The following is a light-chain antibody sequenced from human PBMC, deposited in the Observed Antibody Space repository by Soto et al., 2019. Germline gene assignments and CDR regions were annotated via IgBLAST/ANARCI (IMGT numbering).Light chain of an antibody. CDR2: AAS. Sequence: DLQMTQSPSSLSASVGDRVTITCRASQDINNYLAWCQQKPGEVPKLLVYAASTLRSGVPSRFSGSRSGTDFTLTISSLQAEDAATYYCQKYDTAPYTFGQGTKLEI. V-gene: IGKV1-27*01. CDR1: QDINNY. CDR3: QKYDTAPYT. J-gene: IGKJ2*01.